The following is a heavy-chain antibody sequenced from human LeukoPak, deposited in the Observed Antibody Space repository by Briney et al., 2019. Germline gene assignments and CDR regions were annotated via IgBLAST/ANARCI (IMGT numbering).Heavy chain of an antibody. V-gene: IGHV1-24*01. Sequence: ASVKVSCKVSGYTLTELSMHWVRQAPGKGLEWMGGFDPEDGETIYAQKFQGRVTMTEDTSTDTAYMELSSLRSEDTAVYYCATGGTLYCDILTGYHWENWFDPWGQGTLVTVSS. CDR1: GYTLTELS. CDR3: ATGGTLYCDILTGYHWENWFDP. J-gene: IGHJ5*02. CDR2: FDPEDGET. D-gene: IGHD3-9*01.